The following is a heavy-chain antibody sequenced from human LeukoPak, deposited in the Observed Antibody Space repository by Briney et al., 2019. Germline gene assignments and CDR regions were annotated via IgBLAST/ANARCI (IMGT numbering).Heavy chain of an antibody. J-gene: IGHJ4*02. Sequence: PSETLSLTCTVSGGSISDYYWTWIRQSPVTGLEWIGYMDYSGSTAYNPSLKSRVTISIDTSKKQFSLELSSVTAADTAIYFCARRKRGSGGPFDYWGQGTLVTVSS. D-gene: IGHD6-19*01. CDR3: ARRKRGSGGPFDY. V-gene: IGHV4-59*08. CDR2: MDYSGST. CDR1: GGSISDYY.